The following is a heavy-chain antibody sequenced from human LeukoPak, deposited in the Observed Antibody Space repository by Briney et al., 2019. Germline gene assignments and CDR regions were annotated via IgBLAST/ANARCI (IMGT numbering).Heavy chain of an antibody. D-gene: IGHD2-2*01. Sequence: HSGGSLRLSCAASGFTFSSYWMTWVRQAPGKGLEWVANIKQDGSKKSYVDSVKGRFTISRDNAKNSLYLQMNSLRADDTGVYYCASQPAAADVDYWSQGTLATVSS. V-gene: IGHV3-7*03. CDR1: GFTFSSYW. J-gene: IGHJ4*02. CDR3: ASQPAAADVDY. CDR2: IKQDGSKK.